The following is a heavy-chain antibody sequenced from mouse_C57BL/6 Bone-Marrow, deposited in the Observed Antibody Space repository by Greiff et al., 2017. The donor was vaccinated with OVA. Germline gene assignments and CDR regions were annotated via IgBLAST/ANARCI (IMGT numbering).Heavy chain of an antibody. Sequence: QVTLKESGPGILQPSQTLSLTCSFSGFSLSTFGMGVGWIRQPSGKGLEWLAHIWWDDDKYYNPAMTSRLTISKAPSKNHVFLTIANVVTADTATYYCARMGAYYSNSRAMDYWGQGTSLTVSS. CDR3: ARMGAYYSNSRAMDY. D-gene: IGHD2-5*01. CDR1: GFSLSTFGMG. V-gene: IGHV8-8*01. J-gene: IGHJ4*01. CDR2: IWWDDDK.